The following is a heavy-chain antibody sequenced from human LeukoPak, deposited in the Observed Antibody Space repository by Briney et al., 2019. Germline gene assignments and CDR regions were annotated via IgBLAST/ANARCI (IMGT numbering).Heavy chain of an antibody. V-gene: IGHV4-59*01. D-gene: IGHD3-22*01. CDR1: GGSISSYY. Sequence: SETLSLTCTVSGGSISSYYWSWIRQPPGKGLEWIGYIYYSGSTNYNPSLKSRVTISVETSKNQFSLKLSSVTAADTAVYYCARAPRYYYDSSGYYSPSAFDIWGQGTMVTVSS. J-gene: IGHJ3*02. CDR2: IYYSGST. CDR3: ARAPRYYYDSSGYYSPSAFDI.